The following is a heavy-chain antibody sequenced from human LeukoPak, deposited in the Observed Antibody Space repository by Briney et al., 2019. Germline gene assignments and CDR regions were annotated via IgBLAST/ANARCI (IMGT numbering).Heavy chain of an antibody. D-gene: IGHD3-3*01. J-gene: IGHJ4*02. V-gene: IGHV1-18*01. CDR1: GYTFPSYG. CDR2: VSAYNGNT. CDR3: AREWSGLPTPIFDY. Sequence: ASVKDSCNASGYTFPSYGISSVRQAPGQGLEWMGWVSAYNGNTNYAQKLQGRVTMTTDTSTSTAYMELRSLRSDDTAVYYCAREWSGLPTPIFDYWGQKILVRVSS.